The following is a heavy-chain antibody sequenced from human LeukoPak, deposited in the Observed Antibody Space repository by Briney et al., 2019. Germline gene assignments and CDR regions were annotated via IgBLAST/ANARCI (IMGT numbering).Heavy chain of an antibody. V-gene: IGHV3-48*03. D-gene: IGHD3-10*01. CDR1: GFTFSSYE. CDR3: AVYYGSGSYYKGRDDYYYYGMDV. Sequence: GGSLRLSCAASGFTFSSYEMNWVRQAPGKGLEWVSYISSSGSTIYYADSVKGRFTISRDNAKNSLYLQMNSLRAEDTAVYYCAVYYGSGSYYKGRDDYYYYGMDVWGKGTMVTVSS. J-gene: IGHJ6*04. CDR2: ISSSGSTI.